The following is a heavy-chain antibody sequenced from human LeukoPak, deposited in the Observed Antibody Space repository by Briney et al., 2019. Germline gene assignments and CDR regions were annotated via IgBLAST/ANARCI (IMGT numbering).Heavy chain of an antibody. V-gene: IGHV3-30*02. CDR3: AKDPPRVAALFFKEDY. D-gene: IGHD2-15*01. J-gene: IGHJ4*02. Sequence: PGGSLTLSCAASGFTFRSYGTHWVRQAPGKGLEWVAFIRFDGSNKYYADSVKGRFTISRDNSTNILYLQMNGLRAEDTAVYFCAKDPPRVAALFFKEDYWGQGTLVTVSS. CDR2: IRFDGSNK. CDR1: GFTFRSYG.